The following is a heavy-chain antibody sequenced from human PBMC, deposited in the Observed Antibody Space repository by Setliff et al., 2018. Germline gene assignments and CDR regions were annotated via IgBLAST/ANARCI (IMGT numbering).Heavy chain of an antibody. J-gene: IGHJ4*02. D-gene: IGHD2-2*01. Sequence: ASVKVSCKASGYTFTDYGVTWVRQAPGQGLEWVGWISPYSGNTYYAPKFQCRITMTTDTSTTTAYMELKSLRSDDTAIYYCSRLVRYCTRTSCQRLSGDDYWGQGALVTVSS. CDR1: GYTFTDYG. V-gene: IGHV1-18*01. CDR3: SRLVRYCTRTSCQRLSGDDY. CDR2: ISPYSGNT.